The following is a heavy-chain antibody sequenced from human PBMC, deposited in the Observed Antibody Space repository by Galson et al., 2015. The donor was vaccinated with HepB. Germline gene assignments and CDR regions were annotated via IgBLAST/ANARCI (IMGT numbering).Heavy chain of an antibody. Sequence: QSGAEVKKPGESLKISCKGSGYSFTSYWIGWVRQMPGKGLEWMGIIYPGDSDTRYSPSFQGQVTISADKSISTAYLQWSSLKASDTAMYYCARLKTKYCGGDCPFDYWGQGTLVTVSS. J-gene: IGHJ4*02. V-gene: IGHV5-51*01. CDR1: GYSFTSYW. CDR2: IYPGDSDT. CDR3: ARLKTKYCGGDCPFDY. D-gene: IGHD2-21*02.